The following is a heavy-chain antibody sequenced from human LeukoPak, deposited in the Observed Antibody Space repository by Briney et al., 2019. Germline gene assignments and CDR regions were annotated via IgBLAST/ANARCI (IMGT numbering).Heavy chain of an antibody. D-gene: IGHD1-26*01. Sequence: GGSLRLSCAASGFTFSSYGMHWVRQAPGKGLEWVAVIWYDGSNKYYEDSVKGRFTISRDNSKNTLYLQMNSLRAEDTAVYYCARDGGSYLHYFDYWGQGTLVTVSS. CDR3: ARDGGSYLHYFDY. V-gene: IGHV3-33*01. CDR1: GFTFSSYG. CDR2: IWYDGSNK. J-gene: IGHJ4*02.